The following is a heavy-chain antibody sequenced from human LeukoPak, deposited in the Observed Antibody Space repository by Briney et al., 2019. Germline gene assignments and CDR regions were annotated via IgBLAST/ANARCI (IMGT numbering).Heavy chain of an antibody. CDR2: IYPTGST. Sequence: SETLSLTCTVSGGSISSSYWSWIRQPAGKGLEWIGRIYPTGSTNYNPSLKSRVTMSVDTSKNQFSLNLNSVTAADTAVYFCAREKLVEHNDAFDIWGQGTTVTVSS. D-gene: IGHD3-9*01. CDR1: GGSISSSY. J-gene: IGHJ3*02. V-gene: IGHV4-4*07. CDR3: AREKLVEHNDAFDI.